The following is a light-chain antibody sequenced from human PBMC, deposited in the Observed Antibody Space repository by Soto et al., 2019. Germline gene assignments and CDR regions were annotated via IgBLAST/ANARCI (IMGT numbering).Light chain of an antibody. J-gene: IGKJ3*01. V-gene: IGKV2-28*01. CDR2: LGS. CDR3: MQALQTEFT. Sequence: DIVMTQSPLSLPVTPGEPASISCRSSQSLLHSNGYNYLDWYLQKPGQSPQLLIYLGSNRASGVPDRFSGGGSGTAYTLKISRVEAEDVGPYYCMQALQTEFTFGPGTKVDIK. CDR1: QSLLHSNGYNY.